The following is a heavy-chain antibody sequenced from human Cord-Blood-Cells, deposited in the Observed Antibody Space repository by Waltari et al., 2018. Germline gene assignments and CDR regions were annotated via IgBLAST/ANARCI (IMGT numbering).Heavy chain of an antibody. CDR2: IIPILGIA. Sequence: QVQLVQSGAEVKKPGSSVKVSCKASGGPFSSYPISWVRQAPGQGLEWMGRIIPILGIANYAQKFQGRVTITADKSTSTAYMELSSLRSEDTAVYYCARLRRYCSGGSCYFNWFDPWGQGTLVTVSS. CDR1: GGPFSSYP. V-gene: IGHV1-69*02. J-gene: IGHJ5*02. CDR3: ARLRRYCSGGSCYFNWFDP. D-gene: IGHD2-15*01.